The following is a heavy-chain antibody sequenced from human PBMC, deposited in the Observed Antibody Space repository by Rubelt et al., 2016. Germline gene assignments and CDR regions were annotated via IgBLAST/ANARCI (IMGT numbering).Heavy chain of an antibody. V-gene: IGHV3-74*01. J-gene: IGHJ4*02. CDR3: AEDRGVYSSGWYGIDY. CDR2: IISDGSTT. Sequence: KGLVWVAQIISDGSTTTYADSVKGRFTISRDNAKNTLYLQMNSLRAEDTAVYYCAEDRGVYSSGWYGIDYWGQGTLVTVSS. D-gene: IGHD6-19*01.